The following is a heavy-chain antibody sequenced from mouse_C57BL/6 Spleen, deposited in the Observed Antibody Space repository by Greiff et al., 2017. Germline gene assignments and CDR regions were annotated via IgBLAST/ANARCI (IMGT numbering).Heavy chain of an antibody. D-gene: IGHD1-1*01. CDR2: IWWDDDK. J-gene: IGHJ3*01. V-gene: IGHV8-8*01. CDR3: ARSNAHYYGSSYEAWFAY. Sequence: QVTLKVSGPGILQPSQTLSLTCSFSGFSLSTFGMGVGWIRQPSGKGLEWLAHIWWDDDKYYNPALKSRLTISKDTSKNQVFLKIANVDTADTATYYCARSNAHYYGSSYEAWFAYWGQGTLVTVSA. CDR1: GFSLSTFGMG.